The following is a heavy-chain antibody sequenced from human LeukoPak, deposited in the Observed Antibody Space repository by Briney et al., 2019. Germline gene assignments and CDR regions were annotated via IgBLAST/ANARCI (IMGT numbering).Heavy chain of an antibody. CDR1: GFTFGNYV. Sequence: GSLRLSCAASGFTFGNYVISWLRQPAGKGLEWIGHIDTSGTTNYNPSLKSRVTMSTDTSKNQFSLKLSSVTAADTAIYYCARDAKYYYGSRTFFFFEYWGQGTLLTVSS. D-gene: IGHD3-10*01. J-gene: IGHJ4*02. CDR3: ARDAKYYYGSRTFFFFEY. V-gene: IGHV4-4*07. CDR2: IDTSGTT.